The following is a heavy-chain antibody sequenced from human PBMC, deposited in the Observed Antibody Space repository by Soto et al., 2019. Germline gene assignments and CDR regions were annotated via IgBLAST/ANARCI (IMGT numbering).Heavy chain of an antibody. V-gene: IGHV3-33*01. CDR3: ARDDYHDSSGYYYPFDY. J-gene: IGHJ4*02. Sequence: QVQLVESGGGVVQPGRSLRLSCAASGFTFSSYGMHWVRQAPGKGLEWVAVIWYDGSNKYYPDSVKGRFTISRDNSKNTLYLQMNSLRAEDTAVYYCARDDYHDSSGYYYPFDYWGQGTLVTVSS. CDR2: IWYDGSNK. D-gene: IGHD3-22*01. CDR1: GFTFSSYG.